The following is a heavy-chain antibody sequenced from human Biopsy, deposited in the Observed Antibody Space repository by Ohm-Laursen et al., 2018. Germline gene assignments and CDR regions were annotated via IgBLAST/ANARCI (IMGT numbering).Heavy chain of an antibody. CDR2: INTYSGNT. Sequence: SVKVSCKSSGYTFTTYGISWVRQAPGQGLEWMGWINTYSGNTNYGKKFHDRVIMTSDTSTSTAYLEHRSLRSDDTAVYYCARDYYPYVDYLKDVPLCDSWGQGTLVTVSS. CDR3: ARDYYPYVDYLKDVPLCDS. CDR1: GYTFTTYG. D-gene: IGHD4-17*01. J-gene: IGHJ4*02. V-gene: IGHV1-18*01.